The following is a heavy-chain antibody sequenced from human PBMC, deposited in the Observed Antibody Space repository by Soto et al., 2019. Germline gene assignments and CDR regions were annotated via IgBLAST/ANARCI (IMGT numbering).Heavy chain of an antibody. V-gene: IGHV2-70*01. J-gene: IGHJ4*02. CDR2: IDWADDK. CDR1: GFSLSTTGMC. Sequence: EVGPTLVNPTQTLTLTCTFSGFSLSTTGMCVSWIRQPPGKALEWLALIDWADDKYYSTSLKTRLTISKDTSKNQVVLTMTNVEPVDTATYFCSRAVGGFTYGYPDYWGQGTLVTVSS. D-gene: IGHD5-18*01. CDR3: SRAVGGFTYGYPDY.